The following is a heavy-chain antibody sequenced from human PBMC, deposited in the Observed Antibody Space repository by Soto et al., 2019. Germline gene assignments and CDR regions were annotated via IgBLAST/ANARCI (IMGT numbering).Heavy chain of an antibody. Sequence: GGSLRLSCAASGFTFSIYAMSWVRQAPGKGLEWVSVISASGGRTYYADSVKGRFTMSRDNSKNTLFLQMNSLRDEDTAIYYCAKEVVIESAGRSHSYYYGLDVWGPGTTVTVSS. V-gene: IGHV3-23*01. J-gene: IGHJ6*02. CDR3: AKEVVIESAGRSHSYYYGLDV. CDR1: GFTFSIYA. CDR2: ISASGGRT. D-gene: IGHD2-2*01.